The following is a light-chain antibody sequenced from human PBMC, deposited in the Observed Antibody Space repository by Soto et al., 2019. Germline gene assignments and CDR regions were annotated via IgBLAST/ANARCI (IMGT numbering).Light chain of an antibody. V-gene: IGKV3-20*01. CDR2: ATS. J-gene: IGKJ1*01. Sequence: EIVLTQSPGTLSLSPGERASLSCRASQSVSSTYLAWYQQKPGQAPRLLIYATSTRATGIPDRFSGSGSGTDFTVTISRVEPEDVAVYYCQHYGSSLWTFGQGTKVEIK. CDR1: QSVSSTY. CDR3: QHYGSSLWT.